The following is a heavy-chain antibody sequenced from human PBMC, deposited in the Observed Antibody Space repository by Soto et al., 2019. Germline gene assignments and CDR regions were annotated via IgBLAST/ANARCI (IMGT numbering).Heavy chain of an antibody. Sequence: TPSLARAVSVYASSSADCWGFIRQPPGKGRAWIGRIFHSGTTHHNPSLKSRVAISVDTSKNQISLELNSGTAADTAVYYFSRDVQYFDSSGYHWEATFDYWGQGTLVTVSS. CDR1: VYASSSADC. V-gene: IGHV4-38-2*02. J-gene: IGHJ4*02. CDR2: IFHSGTT. D-gene: IGHD3-22*01. CDR3: SRDVQYFDSSGYHWEATFDY.